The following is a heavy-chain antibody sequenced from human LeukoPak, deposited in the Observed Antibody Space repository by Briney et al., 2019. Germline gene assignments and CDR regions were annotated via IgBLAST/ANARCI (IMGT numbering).Heavy chain of an antibody. J-gene: IGHJ4*02. Sequence: GGSLRLSCAASGFTFSTHGMNWVRQAPGKGLEWVSGISGDGGTTYYADSVKGRFIISRDNSKNTLYLQMNSLRAEDTAVYYCAKAGYSSGRFDYWGQGTLVTVSS. CDR2: ISGDGGTT. V-gene: IGHV3-23*01. CDR1: GFTFSTHG. CDR3: AKAGYSSGRFDY. D-gene: IGHD6-19*01.